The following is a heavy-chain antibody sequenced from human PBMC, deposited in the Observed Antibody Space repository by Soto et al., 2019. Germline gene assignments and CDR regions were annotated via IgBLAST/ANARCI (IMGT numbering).Heavy chain of an antibody. CDR1: GFTFSNYD. CDR3: HVSDYRKDTGYYYYMDV. Sequence: QVQLVESGGGVVQPGRSLRLSCAASGFTFSNYDMHWVRQAPGKGLEWVAVISYDGSNKYYAESVKGRFTISRDNSKNALYLNMNSLRVEDTAVYYLHVSDYRKDTGYYYYMDVWGKGTTVTVSS. V-gene: IGHV3-30*03. J-gene: IGHJ6*03. CDR2: ISYDGSNK. D-gene: IGHD4-4*01.